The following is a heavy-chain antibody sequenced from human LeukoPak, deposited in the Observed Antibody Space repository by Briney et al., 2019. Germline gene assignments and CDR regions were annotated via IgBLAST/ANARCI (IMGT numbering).Heavy chain of an antibody. Sequence: SETLSLTCTVSGGSISSSSYYWGWIRQPPGKGLEWIGSIYYSGSTYYNPSLKSRVTISVDTSKNQFSLKLSSVTAADTAVYYCARLIKRLTTQVAARSWGQGTLVTVSS. CDR2: IYYSGST. CDR3: ARLIKRLTTQVAARS. J-gene: IGHJ4*02. D-gene: IGHD2-15*01. CDR1: GGSISSSSYY. V-gene: IGHV4-39*01.